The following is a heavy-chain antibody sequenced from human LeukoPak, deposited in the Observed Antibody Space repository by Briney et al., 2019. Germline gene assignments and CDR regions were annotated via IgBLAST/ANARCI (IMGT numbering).Heavy chain of an antibody. Sequence: GGSLRLSCAASGFTFSSYAMTWVRQAPGRGLEWVSAISGNGGTTYYADSVKGRFTISRDSAKNSLYLQMNSLRAEDTAVYYCATSDSSGYYFSYYWGQGTLVTVSS. D-gene: IGHD3-22*01. CDR2: ISGNGGTT. J-gene: IGHJ4*02. CDR3: ATSDSSGYYFSYY. CDR1: GFTFSSYA. V-gene: IGHV3-23*01.